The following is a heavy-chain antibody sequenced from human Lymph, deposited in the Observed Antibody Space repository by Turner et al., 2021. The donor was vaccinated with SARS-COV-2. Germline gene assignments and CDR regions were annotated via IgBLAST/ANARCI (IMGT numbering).Heavy chain of an antibody. CDR1: GFTFSTYV. CDR3: ARGLGSSWYSGGFDF. CDR2: IWYDGSNK. V-gene: IGHV3-33*01. D-gene: IGHD6-13*01. J-gene: IGHJ4*02. Sequence: QVQLVESGGGVVQPGRSLRLACAAAGFTFSTYVMHWVRQAPGKGLEWVEVIWYDGSNKYYADSVKGRFTISRDNSKNTLYLQMNSLRAEDTAVYYCARGLGSSWYSGGFDFWGQGTLVTVSS.